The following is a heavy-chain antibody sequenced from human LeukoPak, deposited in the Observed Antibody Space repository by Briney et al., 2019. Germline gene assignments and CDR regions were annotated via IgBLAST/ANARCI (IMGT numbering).Heavy chain of an antibody. Sequence: GSLRLSCAASGFTFSSYSMNWVRQAPGKGLEWVSSISSSSSYIYYADSVKGRFTISRDNAKNSLYLQMNSLRAEDTAVYYCARDIKTVGVPGFDYWGQGTLVTVSS. V-gene: IGHV3-21*01. CDR2: ISSSSSYI. J-gene: IGHJ4*02. CDR1: GFTFSSYS. D-gene: IGHD1-26*01. CDR3: ARDIKTVGVPGFDY.